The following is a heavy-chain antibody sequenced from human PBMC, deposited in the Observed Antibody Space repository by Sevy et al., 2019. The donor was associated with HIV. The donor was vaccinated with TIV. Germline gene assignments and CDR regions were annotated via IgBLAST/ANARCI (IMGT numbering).Heavy chain of an antibody. CDR2: ISSSSSTI. D-gene: IGHD3-3*01. J-gene: IGHJ6*02. Sequence: GGSLRLSCAASGFTFSSYSMNWVRQAPGKGLEWVSYISSSSSTIYYANSVKGRFTISRENAKNSLYLQMNSLRAEDTAVYYCARDFATIFGVVIILDYGMDVWGQGTTVTVSS. CDR1: GFTFSSYS. V-gene: IGHV3-48*01. CDR3: ARDFATIFGVVIILDYGMDV.